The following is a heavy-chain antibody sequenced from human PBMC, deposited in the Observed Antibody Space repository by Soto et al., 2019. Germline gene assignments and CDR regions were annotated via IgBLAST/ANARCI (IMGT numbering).Heavy chain of an antibody. V-gene: IGHV4-4*02. CDR3: ARAVYCPSHDCWGDFYYSKLVV. J-gene: IGHJ6*01. CDR2: IYHTGGV. D-gene: IGHD3-22*01. Sequence: PSETLSLTCAVTGASISSNKHWWSWVRQAPGKGLEWIGEIYHTGGVNYMSSLRGRITMSVDKTTNQFSLKLTSVNAADTATGLCARAVYCPSHDCWGDFYYSKLVVLARGALVAVSS. CDR1: GASISSNKHW.